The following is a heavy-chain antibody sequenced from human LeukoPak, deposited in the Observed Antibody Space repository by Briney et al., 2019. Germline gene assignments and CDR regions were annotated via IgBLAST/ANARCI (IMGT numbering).Heavy chain of an antibody. CDR2: INHSGST. Sequence: SETLSLTCAVYGGSFSGYYWSWIRQPPGKGLEWIGEINHSGSTNYNPSLKSRVTISVDTSKNQFSLKLSSVTAADTAVYYCARGRRRQQQWLYWFDPWGQGTLVTVSS. J-gene: IGHJ5*02. CDR3: ARGRRRQQQWLYWFDP. D-gene: IGHD6-19*01. CDR1: GGSFSGYY. V-gene: IGHV4-34*01.